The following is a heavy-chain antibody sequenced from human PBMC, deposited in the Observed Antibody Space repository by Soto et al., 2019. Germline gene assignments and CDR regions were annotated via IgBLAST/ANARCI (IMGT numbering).Heavy chain of an antibody. CDR3: ARDREAARPGWFDP. CDR1: GYTFTTYG. V-gene: IGHV1-18*04. J-gene: IGHJ5*02. D-gene: IGHD6-6*01. Sequence: QVQLVQSGAEVKKPGASVKVSCKASGYTFTTYGINWVRQAPGQGPEWMGWISAYNGNTNYAQNFQGRVTMTTDTHTSTAYMELRGLRSDDTAVYYCARDREAARPGWFDPWGQGTLVTVSS. CDR2: ISAYNGNT.